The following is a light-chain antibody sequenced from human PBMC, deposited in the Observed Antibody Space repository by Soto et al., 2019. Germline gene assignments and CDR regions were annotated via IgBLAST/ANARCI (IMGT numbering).Light chain of an antibody. CDR1: SSEVGCYNY. J-gene: IGLJ1*01. Sequence: QSVLTQPASLSGSPGQSITISCTGTSSEVGCYNYISWYQPHPGKAPKLFIYDVTNRPSGVSNPFSGSKSGNTASLTISGLQPEDEADYYCSSYTTSNTRQIVFGTGTKVTVL. CDR3: SSYTTSNTRQIV. V-gene: IGLV2-14*03. CDR2: DVT.